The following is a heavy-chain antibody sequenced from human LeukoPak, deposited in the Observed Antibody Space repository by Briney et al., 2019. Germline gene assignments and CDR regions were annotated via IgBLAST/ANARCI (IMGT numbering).Heavy chain of an antibody. V-gene: IGHV4-61*02. CDR3: ARGVGVNEL. CDR1: GGSISSGSYY. J-gene: IGHJ4*02. Sequence: SETLSLTCTVSGGSISSGSYYWSWIRQPAGKGLGWIGRIYTSGSTNYNPSLKSRVTISVDTSKNQFSLKLSSVTAADTAVYYCARGVGVNELWGQGTLVTVSS. D-gene: IGHD4-23*01. CDR2: IYTSGST.